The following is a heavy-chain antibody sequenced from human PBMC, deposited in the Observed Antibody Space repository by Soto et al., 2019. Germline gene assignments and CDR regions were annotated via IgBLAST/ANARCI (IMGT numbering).Heavy chain of an antibody. Sequence: QVQLQQWGAGLLKPSETLSLTCAVYGGSFSGYYWSWIRQPPGKGLEWIGEINHSGSTNYNPSLKSRGPISVKTSKNPFPPKLSSVTAADPAVYYCARRLRRRWYEYWGQGTLVTVSS. CDR2: INHSGST. V-gene: IGHV4-34*01. CDR3: ARRLRRRWYEY. CDR1: GGSFSGYY. D-gene: IGHD6-13*01. J-gene: IGHJ4*02.